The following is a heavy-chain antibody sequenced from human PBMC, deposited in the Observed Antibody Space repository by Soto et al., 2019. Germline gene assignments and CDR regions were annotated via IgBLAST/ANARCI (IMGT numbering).Heavy chain of an antibody. V-gene: IGHV3-9*01. Sequence: GGSLRLSCAASGFTFDDYAMHWVRQAPGKGLEWVSGISWNSGSIGYADSVKGRFTISRDNAKNSLYLQMNSLRAEDTAVYYCAKDISRYQPPALIDYWGQGTLVTAPQ. D-gene: IGHD2-2*01. CDR1: GFTFDDYA. J-gene: IGHJ4*02. CDR2: ISWNSGSI. CDR3: AKDISRYQPPALIDY.